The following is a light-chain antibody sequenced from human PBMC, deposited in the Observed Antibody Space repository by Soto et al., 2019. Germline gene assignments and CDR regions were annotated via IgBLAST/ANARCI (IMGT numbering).Light chain of an antibody. CDR2: EVS. Sequence: QSVLTQPASVSGSPGQSITISCTGTSTDVGGYNYVSWYQHHPGKAPKLMIYEVSNRPSGVSNRFSGSKSGNTASLTISGLLAEDEADYYCSSYTSSSMLGVFGGGTKLTVL. CDR3: SSYTSSSMLGV. CDR1: STDVGGYNY. V-gene: IGLV2-14*01. J-gene: IGLJ2*01.